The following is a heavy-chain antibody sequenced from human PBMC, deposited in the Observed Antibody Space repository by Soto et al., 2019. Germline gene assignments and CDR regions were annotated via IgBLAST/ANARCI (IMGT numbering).Heavy chain of an antibody. CDR1: GYTFTSYW. J-gene: IGHJ5*02. V-gene: IGHV5-51*01. Sequence: GESLKVSCKASGYTFTSYWIGWVRQMPGKGLEWIGLVYPGDSDTRYSPSFQGQVTISADKSISTAYLQWSSLRASDTAMYYCARVMILHDYRNYCWFDPWAREPWSPSPQ. CDR2: VYPGDSDT. CDR3: ARVMILHDYRNYCWFDP. D-gene: IGHD4-4*01.